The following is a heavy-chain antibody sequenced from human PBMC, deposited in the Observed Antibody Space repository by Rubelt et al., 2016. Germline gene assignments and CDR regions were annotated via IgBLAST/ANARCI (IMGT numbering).Heavy chain of an antibody. Sequence: QVQVIQSGAAVKKPGASVKVSCKVSGYSLTELSIHWVRQAAGKGLEWMGMFHPKDVKTVFAQTFQGRLTMTQDTSAETTYMELSRLSSEDTAVYFCATGYCTSITCFDFWGQGTLVTVSS. V-gene: IGHV1-24*01. CDR2: FHPKDVKT. CDR3: ATGYCTSITCFDF. CDR1: GYSLTELS. D-gene: IGHD2-2*01. J-gene: IGHJ4*02.